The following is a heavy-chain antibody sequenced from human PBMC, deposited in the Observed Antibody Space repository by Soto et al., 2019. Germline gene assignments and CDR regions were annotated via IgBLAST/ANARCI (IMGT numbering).Heavy chain of an antibody. CDR2: IMPFFGSG. J-gene: IGHJ4*02. CDR3: ARDRAGYYSPFVY. Sequence: QVYLVQSGAEVKKPGSSVKVSCKALRGTFTNYAFSWVRQAPGQGLEWMGGIMPFFGSGNYAQKFQGRINITADESTSSVYLELTSLRSEDTAVYYWARDRAGYYSPFVYWGQGTLGTVSA. D-gene: IGHD3-22*01. V-gene: IGHV1-69*01. CDR1: RGTFTNYA.